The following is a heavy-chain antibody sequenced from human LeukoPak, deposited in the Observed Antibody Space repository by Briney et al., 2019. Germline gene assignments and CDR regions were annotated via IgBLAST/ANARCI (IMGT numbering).Heavy chain of an antibody. CDR3: ARGLAIYGVVIPTFFGS. D-gene: IGHD3-3*01. CDR1: GYIFTGYY. Sequence: ASVKVSCKASGYIFTGYYIHLVRQAPGRGLEWMGWINPNSGGTDYAQKFQGRVIMTRDTSITTAYMELNSLISDDTAVYYCARGLAIYGVVIPTFFGSWGQGTLVTVSS. V-gene: IGHV1-2*02. CDR2: INPNSGGT. J-gene: IGHJ4*02.